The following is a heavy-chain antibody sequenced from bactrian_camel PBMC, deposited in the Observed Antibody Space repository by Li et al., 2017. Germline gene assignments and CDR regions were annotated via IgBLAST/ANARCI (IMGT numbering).Heavy chain of an antibody. CDR2: IYTRGDST. J-gene: IGHJ4*01. CDR1: GYTHSTFC. Sequence: DVQLVESGGGSVQAGGSLRLSCSGSGYTHSTFCMGWFRQAPGKEREAVAVIYTRGDSTYYSDSVNGRFTISQDSAKKTVDLQMNSLKPEDTAMYYCAADLRSGTWTIAGNWRYWGQGTQ. CDR3: AADLRSGTWTIAGNWRY. D-gene: IGHD1*01. V-gene: IGHV3S40*01.